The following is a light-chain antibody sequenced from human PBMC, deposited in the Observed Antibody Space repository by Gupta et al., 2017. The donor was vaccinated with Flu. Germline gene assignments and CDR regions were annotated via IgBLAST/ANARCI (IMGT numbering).Light chain of an antibody. CDR1: STNNKNY. CDR2: WAS. V-gene: IGKV4-1*01. Sequence: STNNKNYLAWYQHKVGQPPKLLIYWASTRESGVPDRFSGSGSGTDFTLTISSRQAEDVAVYYCQQYYYAPMYTFGQGTKLEIK. CDR3: QQYYYAPMYT. J-gene: IGKJ2*01.